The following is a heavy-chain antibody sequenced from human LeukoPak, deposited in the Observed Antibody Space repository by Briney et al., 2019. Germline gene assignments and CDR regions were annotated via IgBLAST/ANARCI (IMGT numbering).Heavy chain of an antibody. J-gene: IGHJ4*02. CDR3: AKGTLGGYYFDY. Sequence: PGGSQRLSCAASGFTFSSYAMSWVRQAPGKGLEWVSAISGSGGSTYYADSVKGRFTISRDNSKNTLYLQMNSLRAEDTAVYYCAKGTLGGYYFDYWGQGTLVTVSS. D-gene: IGHD1-14*01. CDR2: ISGSGGST. V-gene: IGHV3-23*01. CDR1: GFTFSSYA.